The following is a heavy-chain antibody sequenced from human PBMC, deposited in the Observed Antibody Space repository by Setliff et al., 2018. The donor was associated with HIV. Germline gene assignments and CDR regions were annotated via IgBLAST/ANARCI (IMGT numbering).Heavy chain of an antibody. CDR1: GVSIVSGGYF. Sequence: SETLSLTCSVSGVSIVSGGYFWGWIRQHPGKGLEWIGYIYYTGSTYYNPSLKSRVTISIDTSKNQFSLNLSSVTAADSAVYYCAKLSRLTSLRNAFDIWGQGAVVTVSS. CDR3: AKLSRLTSLRNAFDI. V-gene: IGHV4-31*03. D-gene: IGHD3-10*01. CDR2: IYYTGST. J-gene: IGHJ3*02.